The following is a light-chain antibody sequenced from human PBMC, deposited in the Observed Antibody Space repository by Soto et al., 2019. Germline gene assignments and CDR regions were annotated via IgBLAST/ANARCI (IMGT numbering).Light chain of an antibody. J-gene: IGKJ1*01. V-gene: IGKV1-27*01. Sequence: IQMTQSPSSRSTSFGDRVTITCRASQGISNYLAWYQQKPGKVPKLLIYAASTLQSGVPSRFSGSGSGTDGTITISSLRQEDGAMYYCQKSNSATWTFGQGTKVDIK. CDR3: QKSNSATWT. CDR2: AAS. CDR1: QGISNY.